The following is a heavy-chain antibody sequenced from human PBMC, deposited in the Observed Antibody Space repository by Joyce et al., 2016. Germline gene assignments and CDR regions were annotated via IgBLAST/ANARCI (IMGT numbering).Heavy chain of an antibody. CDR2: ISRDNTYI. CDR3: ARDVLTTVTKAYGY. V-gene: IGHV3-21*01. CDR1: GFIFGSYS. J-gene: IGHJ4*02. D-gene: IGHD4-11*01. Sequence: EVQLVESGGGLVKPGESLRLSCTASGFIFGSYSMTWVRQAPGKGLEWVSSISRDNTYIFHADSVKGRFTISRDNARNSLYLQMNSLRAEDTAVYYCARDVLTTVTKAYGYWGQGTLVAVSS.